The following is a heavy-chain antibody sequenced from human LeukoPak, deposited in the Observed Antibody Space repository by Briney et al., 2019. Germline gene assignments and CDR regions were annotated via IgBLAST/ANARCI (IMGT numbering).Heavy chain of an antibody. CDR2: ISGSGGST. D-gene: IGHD3-10*01. CDR1: GFTFSSYA. CDR3: ANTYYYGSGSYWA. Sequence: GGSLRLSCAASGFTFSSYAMSWVRQAPGEGLEWVSAISGSGGSTYYADSVKGRFTISRDNSKNTLYLQMNSLRADDTAVYYCANTYYYGSGSYWAWGQGTMVTVSS. J-gene: IGHJ3*01. V-gene: IGHV3-23*01.